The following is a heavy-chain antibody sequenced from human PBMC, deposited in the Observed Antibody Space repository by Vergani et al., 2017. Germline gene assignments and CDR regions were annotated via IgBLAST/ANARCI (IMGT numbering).Heavy chain of an antibody. V-gene: IGHV1-69*01. Sequence: QVQLVQSGAEVKKPGSSVKVSCKASGGTFSSYAISWVRQAPGQGLEWMGGIIPIFGTANYAQKFQGRVTITADESTSTAYMELSSLRSEDTAVYYCAGATRGGYCSRTSCYTFDYWGQGTLVTVSS. CDR1: GGTFSSYA. D-gene: IGHD2-2*02. CDR2: IIPIFGTA. J-gene: IGHJ4*02. CDR3: AGATRGGYCSRTSCYTFDY.